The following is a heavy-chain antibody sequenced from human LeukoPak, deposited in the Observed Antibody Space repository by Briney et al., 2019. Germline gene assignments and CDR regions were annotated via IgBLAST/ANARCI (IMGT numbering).Heavy chain of an antibody. CDR3: AKRGVVIRGILVIGYHQEAYHYDF. CDR1: GFSLSNYA. CDR2: ISERGGST. V-gene: IGHV3-23*01. D-gene: IGHD3-10*01. Sequence: GGSLRLSCVVSGFSLSNYAMTWVRQAPGKGLEWVSYISERGGSTTYADSVKGRFTISRDTSLNTLYLQMNNLRAEDTAVYFCAKRGVVIRGILVIGYHQEAYHYDFWGQGVLVTVSS. J-gene: IGHJ4*02.